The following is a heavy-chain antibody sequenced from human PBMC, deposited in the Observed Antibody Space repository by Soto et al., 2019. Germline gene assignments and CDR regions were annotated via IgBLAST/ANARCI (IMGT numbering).Heavy chain of an antibody. CDR2: ISSSSSYI. J-gene: IGHJ6*02. CDR1: GFTFSSYS. CDR3: ARDWGYYYYYGMDV. Sequence: EVQLVESGGGLVKPGGSLRLSCAAYGFTFSSYSMNWARQAPGKGLEWVSSISSSSSYIYYADSVKGRFTISRDNAKNSLYLQMNSLRAEDTAVYYCARDWGYYYYYGMDVWGQGTTVTVSS. V-gene: IGHV3-21*01. D-gene: IGHD3-16*01.